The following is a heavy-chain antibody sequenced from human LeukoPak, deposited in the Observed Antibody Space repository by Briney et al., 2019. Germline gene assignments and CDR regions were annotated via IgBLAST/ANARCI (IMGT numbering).Heavy chain of an antibody. D-gene: IGHD4-11*01. CDR2: IKEDGGEG. CDR3: AKDSYSNYGYYYYYMDV. J-gene: IGHJ6*03. CDR1: GFTFSSYW. Sequence: GGSLRLSCAASGFTFSSYWMTWVRQAPGKGLEWVANIKEDGGEGYYVDSVKGRFTISRDNSKNTLYLQMNSLRAEDTAVYYCAKDSYSNYGYYYYYMDVWGKGTTVTVSS. V-gene: IGHV3-7*01.